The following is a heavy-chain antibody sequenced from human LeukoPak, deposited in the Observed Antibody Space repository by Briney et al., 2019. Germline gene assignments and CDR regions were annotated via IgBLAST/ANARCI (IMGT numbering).Heavy chain of an antibody. CDR1: GGSFSGYY. V-gene: IGHV4-34*01. CDR3: ARGEPTYSFDI. D-gene: IGHD1-26*01. CDR2: INHSGST. J-gene: IGHJ3*02. Sequence: SETLSLTCAVYGGSFSGYYWSWIRQPPGKGLEWIGEINHSGSTNYNPSLKSRVTISVDTSKNQFSLKLSSVTAADTAVYYCARGEPTYSFDIWGQGTMVTVSS.